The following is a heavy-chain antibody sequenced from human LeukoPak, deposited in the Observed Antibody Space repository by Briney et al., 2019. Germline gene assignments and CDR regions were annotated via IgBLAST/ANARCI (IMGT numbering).Heavy chain of an antibody. CDR3: AKDRRMATISLMDY. J-gene: IGHJ4*02. Sequence: GGSLRLSCAAFGFTFDDYTMHWVRQAPGKGLEWVSLISWDGGSTYYADSVKGRFTISRDNSKNSLYLQMNSLRAEDTALYYCAKDRRMATISLMDYWGQGTLVTVSS. CDR2: ISWDGGST. CDR1: GFTFDDYT. V-gene: IGHV3-43D*03. D-gene: IGHD5-24*01.